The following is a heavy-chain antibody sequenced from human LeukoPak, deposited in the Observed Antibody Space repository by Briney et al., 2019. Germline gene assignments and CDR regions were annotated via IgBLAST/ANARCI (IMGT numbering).Heavy chain of an antibody. V-gene: IGHV1-69*06. CDR2: IIPIFGTA. J-gene: IGHJ6*04. Sequence: SVKVSCKASGGTFSSHAISWVRQAPGQGLEWMGGIIPIFGTANYAQKFQGRVTITADKSTSTAYMELSSLRSEDTAVYYCANNPMRGGSGRDPYYYYGMDVWGKGTTVTVSS. D-gene: IGHD3-10*01. CDR1: GGTFSSHA. CDR3: ANNPMRGGSGRDPYYYYGMDV.